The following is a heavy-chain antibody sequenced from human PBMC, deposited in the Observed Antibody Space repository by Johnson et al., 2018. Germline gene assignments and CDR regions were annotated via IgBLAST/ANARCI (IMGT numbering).Heavy chain of an antibody. Sequence: QVQLQQLGAGLLKPSETLSLTCAVYGGSFSGYYWSWIRQPPGKGLEWIGELNHSGSPNYNPSLKSRVTIPVDTSKNQFSLKLSSVTAADTAVHSCARGWANMRGKKRYYYYNMDVWGKGTTVTVSS. CDR3: ARGWANMRGKKRYYYYNMDV. CDR1: GGSFSGYY. J-gene: IGHJ6*03. CDR2: LNHSGSP. V-gene: IGHV4-34*01. D-gene: IGHD3-16*01.